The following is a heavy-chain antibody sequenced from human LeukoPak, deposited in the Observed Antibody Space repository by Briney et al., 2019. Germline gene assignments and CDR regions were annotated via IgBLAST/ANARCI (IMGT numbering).Heavy chain of an antibody. V-gene: IGHV4-39*01. CDR3: ARSDSGHFSY. CDR1: GVSISSSSYY. Sequence: PSETLSLTCSVSGVSISSSSYYWGWIRQPPGKGLEWIGSIYYSGSTYYNPSLKSRVTISVDTSKNQFSLKLSSVTAADTTVYFCARSDSGHFSYWGQGTLVTVSS. D-gene: IGHD5-12*01. CDR2: IYYSGST. J-gene: IGHJ4*02.